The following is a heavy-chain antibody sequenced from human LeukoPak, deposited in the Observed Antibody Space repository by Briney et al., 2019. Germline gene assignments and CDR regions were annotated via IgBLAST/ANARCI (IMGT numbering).Heavy chain of an antibody. CDR2: FDPEDGET. CDR3: ATDRGYPETYHYYGMDV. J-gene: IGHJ6*02. CDR1: GYTLTELS. Sequence: ASVKVPCKVSGYTLTELSMHWVRQAPGKGLEWMGGFDPEDGETIYAQKFQGRVTMTEDTSTDTAYMELSSLRSEDTAVYYCATDRGYPETYHYYGMDVWGQGTTVTVSS. V-gene: IGHV1-24*01. D-gene: IGHD3-10*01.